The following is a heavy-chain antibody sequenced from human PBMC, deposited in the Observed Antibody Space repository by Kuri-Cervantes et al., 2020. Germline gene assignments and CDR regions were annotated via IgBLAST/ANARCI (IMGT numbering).Heavy chain of an antibody. D-gene: IGHD3-10*01. V-gene: IGHV3-21*04. Sequence: GESLKISCAASGFTFRNAWMNWVRQAPGKGLEWVSSISSSSSYIYYADSVKGRFTISRDNAKNSLYLQMNSLRAEDTAVYYCAKGPQAYYGSGSYYNDDAFDIWGQGTMVTVSS. CDR1: GFTFRNAW. J-gene: IGHJ3*02. CDR3: AKGPQAYYGSGSYYNDDAFDI. CDR2: ISSSSSYI.